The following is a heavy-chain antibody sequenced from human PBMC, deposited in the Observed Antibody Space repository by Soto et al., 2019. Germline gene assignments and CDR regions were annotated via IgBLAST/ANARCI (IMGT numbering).Heavy chain of an antibody. CDR1: GGSIRDYF. CDR2: ISSSGTV. V-gene: IGHV4-59*01. CDR3: ARDRKLELPGNYYYYGMDV. Sequence: SETLSLTCSVSGGSIRDYFWTWIRQSPGRGLEWIGYISSSGTVKYNSSLKSRVTISLDRSRNQFSLKLSSVTAADAAVYFCARDRKLELPGNYYYYGMDVWGQGTTVTVSS. D-gene: IGHD1-7*01. J-gene: IGHJ6*02.